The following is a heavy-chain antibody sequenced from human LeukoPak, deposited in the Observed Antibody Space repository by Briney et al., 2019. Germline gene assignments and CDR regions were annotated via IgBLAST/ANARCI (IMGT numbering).Heavy chain of an antibody. V-gene: IGHV1-18*04. CDR3: ARSYCSGGVCFFSDF. D-gene: IGHD2-15*01. CDR1: GYTFTGYY. Sequence: ASVKVSCKASGYTFTGYYMHWVRQAPGQGLEWMGWISAYNGNTNYVQSLQGRVTMTTDASTSTAYMELRSLSSDDTAMYYCARSYCSGGVCFFSDFWGQGTLVTVSS. J-gene: IGHJ4*02. CDR2: ISAYNGNT.